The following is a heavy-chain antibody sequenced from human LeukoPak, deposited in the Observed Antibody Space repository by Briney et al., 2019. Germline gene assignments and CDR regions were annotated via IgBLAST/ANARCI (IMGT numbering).Heavy chain of an antibody. CDR2: INTNTGNP. V-gene: IGHV7-4-1*02. CDR3: ASHSSGWYQNYYYYGMDV. Sequence: ASVKVSCKASGYTFTSYAMNWVRQAPGQGLGWMGWINTNTGNPTYAQGFTGRFVFSLDTSVSTAYLQISSLKAEDTAVYYCASHSSGWYQNYYYYGMDVWGQGTTVTVSS. D-gene: IGHD6-19*01. CDR1: GYTFTSYA. J-gene: IGHJ6*02.